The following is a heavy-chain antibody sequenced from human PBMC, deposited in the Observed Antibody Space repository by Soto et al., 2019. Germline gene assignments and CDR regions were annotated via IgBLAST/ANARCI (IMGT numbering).Heavy chain of an antibody. D-gene: IGHD3-3*01. Sequence: ASVKVSCKASGYTFTGYYMHWVRQAPGQGLEWMGWINPNSGGTNYAQKFQGRVTMARDTSISTAYMELSRLRSDDTAMYYCAREGYREFGVVPPGPNWFDPWGQGTLVTVSS. V-gene: IGHV1-2*02. J-gene: IGHJ5*02. CDR1: GYTFTGYY. CDR3: AREGYREFGVVPPGPNWFDP. CDR2: INPNSGGT.